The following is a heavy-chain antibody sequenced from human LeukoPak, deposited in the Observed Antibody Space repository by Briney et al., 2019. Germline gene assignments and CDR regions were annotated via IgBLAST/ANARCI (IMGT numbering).Heavy chain of an antibody. CDR3: ARARCSGGSCYNSF. Sequence: GGSLRLSCAAPGFTFSSYSMNWVRQAPGKGLEWVSYISSSSSTIYYADSVKGRFTISRDNAKNSLYLQMNSLRAEDTAVYYCARARCSGGSCYNSFWGQGTLVTVSS. V-gene: IGHV3-48*01. J-gene: IGHJ4*02. CDR2: ISSSSSTI. D-gene: IGHD2-15*01. CDR1: GFTFSSYS.